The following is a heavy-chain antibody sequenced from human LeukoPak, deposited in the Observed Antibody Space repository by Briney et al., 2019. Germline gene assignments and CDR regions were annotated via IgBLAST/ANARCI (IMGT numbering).Heavy chain of an antibody. J-gene: IGHJ4*02. CDR1: GFTFSSCA. V-gene: IGHV3-23*01. CDR2: ISGSGGST. Sequence: GGSLRLSCAASGFTFSSCAMSWVRQAPGKGLEWVSAISGSGGSTYYADSVKGRFTISRDNSKNTLYLQMNSLRAEDTAVYYCAKVGRKYYGSGTQNFDYWGQGTLVTVSS. D-gene: IGHD3-10*01. CDR3: AKVGRKYYGSGTQNFDY.